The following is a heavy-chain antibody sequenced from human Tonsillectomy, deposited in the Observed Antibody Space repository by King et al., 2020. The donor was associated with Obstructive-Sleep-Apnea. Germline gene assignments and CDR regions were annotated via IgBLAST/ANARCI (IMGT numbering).Heavy chain of an antibody. V-gene: IGHV3-30*02. CDR1: GFSFSSYG. CDR2: ILYDGSDK. Sequence: QLVQSGGGVVQPGGSLRLSCAASGFSFSSYGMHWVRQAPGKGLEWVAFILYDGSDKYYGDSVKGRFTISRDNSKNTLYLQMNSLRVEDTAVFYCVKDFSDSWGQGTLVTVSS. CDR3: VKDFSDS. J-gene: IGHJ4*02.